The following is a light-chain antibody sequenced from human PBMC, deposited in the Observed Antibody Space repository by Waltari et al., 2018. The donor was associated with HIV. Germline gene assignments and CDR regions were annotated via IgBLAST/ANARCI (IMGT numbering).Light chain of an antibody. CDR2: EVT. V-gene: IGLV2-8*01. CDR3: SSHAGSNNLR. Sequence: QSALTQPPSASGSPGQSVTISCTGNSSDVGGYNYVSWSQQHPGTAPKLIVYEVTKRPSGGPYRCSGSKSGNRASLSVSGIQAEDEADYYCSSHAGSNNLRFGGVTKRTVL. J-gene: IGLJ2*01. CDR1: SSDVGGYNY.